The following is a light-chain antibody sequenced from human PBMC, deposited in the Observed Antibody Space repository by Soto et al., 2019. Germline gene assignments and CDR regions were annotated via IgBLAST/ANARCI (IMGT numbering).Light chain of an antibody. Sequence: SSELTQPPSVSVSPGQTASITCSGDKLGDKYVCWYRQKPGQSPVLVIYQDNKRPSGIPERFSGSNSGNTATLTISGTQAMDEADYYCQAWDSSTEVFGGGTKLTVL. CDR2: QDN. V-gene: IGLV3-1*01. CDR3: QAWDSSTEV. CDR1: KLGDKY. J-gene: IGLJ2*01.